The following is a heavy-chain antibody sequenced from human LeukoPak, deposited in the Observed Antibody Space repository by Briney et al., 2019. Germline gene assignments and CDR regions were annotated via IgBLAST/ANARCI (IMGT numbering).Heavy chain of an antibody. V-gene: IGHV5-51*01. D-gene: IGHD3-22*01. Sequence: GKSLKISCKGSGYSFSTYWIGWVRQMPGKGLEWMGIIYPDDSDTKYSPSFQGQVTISADKSISTAYLQWSSLKASDTAMYYCARHGRYSSGSRWFGPWGQGTLVTVSS. CDR1: GYSFSTYW. J-gene: IGHJ5*02. CDR2: IYPDDSDT. CDR3: ARHGRYSSGSRWFGP.